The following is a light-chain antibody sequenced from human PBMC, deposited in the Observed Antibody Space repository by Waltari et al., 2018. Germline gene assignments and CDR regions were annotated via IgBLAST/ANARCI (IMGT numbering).Light chain of an antibody. J-gene: IGKJ2*01. CDR2: KAS. CDR1: QSISSW. CDR3: QQYNSYPVT. Sequence: DIQMTQSPSTLSASVGDRVTITCRASQSISSWLAWYQQKPWKAPKLLIYKASSLESGVPLRFSGSGSGTEFTLTISSLQPDDFATYYCQQYNSYPVTFGQGTKLEIK. V-gene: IGKV1-5*03.